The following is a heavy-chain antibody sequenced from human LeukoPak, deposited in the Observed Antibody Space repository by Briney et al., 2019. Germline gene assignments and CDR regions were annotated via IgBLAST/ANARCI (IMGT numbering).Heavy chain of an antibody. CDR3: ARGGYSEDY. D-gene: IGHD2-15*01. CDR2: IYHSGST. CDR1: GGSISSGGYY. J-gene: IGHJ4*02. V-gene: IGHV4-30-2*01. Sequence: PSETLSLTCTVSGGSISSGGYYWSWIRQPPGKGLEWIGYIYHSGSTYYNPSLKSQVTISVDRSKNQFSLKLSSVTAADTAVYYCARGGYSEDYWGQGTLVTVSS.